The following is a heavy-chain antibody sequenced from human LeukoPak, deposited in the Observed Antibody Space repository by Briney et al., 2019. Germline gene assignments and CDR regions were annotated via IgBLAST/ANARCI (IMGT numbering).Heavy chain of an antibody. D-gene: IGHD3-22*01. J-gene: IGHJ4*02. Sequence: GRSLRLSCAASGFTFSSYAMHWVRQAPGKGLEWVAVISYDGSNKYYADSVKGRFTISRDNSKNTLYLQMNSLRAEDTAVYYCARSGTYYYDSSGYYFFDYWGQGTLVTVSS. V-gene: IGHV3-30-3*01. CDR2: ISYDGSNK. CDR3: ARSGTYYYDSSGYYFFDY. CDR1: GFTFSSYA.